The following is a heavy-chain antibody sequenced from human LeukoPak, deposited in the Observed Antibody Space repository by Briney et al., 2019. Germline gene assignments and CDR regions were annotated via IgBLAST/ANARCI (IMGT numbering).Heavy chain of an antibody. D-gene: IGHD5-24*01. J-gene: IGHJ6*03. Sequence: PGGSLRLSCAASGFTFSSYSMNWVRQAPGKGLEWVSSISSSSSYIYYADSVKGRFTISRDNSKNTLYLQMNSLRAEDTAVYYCAKAVVEMAAVYYYYMDVWGKGTTVTISS. CDR3: AKAVVEMAAVYYYYMDV. CDR2: ISSSSSYI. CDR1: GFTFSSYS. V-gene: IGHV3-21*01.